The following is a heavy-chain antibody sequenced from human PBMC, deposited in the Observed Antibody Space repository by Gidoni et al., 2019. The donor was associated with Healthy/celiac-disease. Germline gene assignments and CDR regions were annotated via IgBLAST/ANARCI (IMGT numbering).Heavy chain of an antibody. V-gene: IGHV3-21*01. CDR1: GFTFSSYS. CDR3: ARGSCSGGSCYSYYFDY. CDR2: ISSSSSYI. J-gene: IGHJ4*02. D-gene: IGHD2-15*01. Sequence: CPASGFTFSSYSMNWVRQAPGKGLEWVSSISSSSSYIYYADSVKGRFTISRDIAKNSLYLQMNSLRAEDTAVYYCARGSCSGGSCYSYYFDYWGQGTLVTVSS.